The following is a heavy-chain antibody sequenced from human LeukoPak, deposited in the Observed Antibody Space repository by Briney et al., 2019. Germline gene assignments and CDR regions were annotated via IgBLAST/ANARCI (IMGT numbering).Heavy chain of an antibody. Sequence: ASVKVSCKASGYTLTSYDINWVRQATGQGLEWMGWMNPNSGNTGYAQKFQGRVTMTRNTSISTAYMELSSLRSEDTAVYYCARGRYYDILTGYYRPYYYGMDVRGQGTTVTVSS. D-gene: IGHD3-9*01. J-gene: IGHJ6*02. CDR2: MNPNSGNT. V-gene: IGHV1-8*01. CDR1: GYTLTSYD. CDR3: ARGRYYDILTGYYRPYYYGMDV.